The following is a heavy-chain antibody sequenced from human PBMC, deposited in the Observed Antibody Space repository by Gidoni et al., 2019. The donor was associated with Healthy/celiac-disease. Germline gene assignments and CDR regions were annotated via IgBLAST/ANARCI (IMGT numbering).Heavy chain of an antibody. V-gene: IGHV3-23*01. CDR2: ISGSGGRT. D-gene: IGHD6-13*01. J-gene: IGHJ4*02. CDR1: GFTFSSYD. Sequence: EVPLLEPGGGLVQPGGFLSLACPASGFTFSSYDLSWVRPAPGKGVEWVSAISGSGGRTYYADSVKGRFTISRDNSKNTLYLQMNSLRPEDTAVYYCAKDLREVCATAAGICVSTNWGQGTLVTVSS. CDR3: AKDLREVCATAAGICVSTN.